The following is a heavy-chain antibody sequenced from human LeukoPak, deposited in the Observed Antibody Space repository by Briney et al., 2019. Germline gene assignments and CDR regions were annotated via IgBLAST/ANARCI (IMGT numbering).Heavy chain of an antibody. Sequence: GGSLRLSCTASGSSFNSYSMNWVRKAPGKGLEWVSYISANGKTIHYADSVKDRFTISRDNARNSLYLQMNSLRADDTAMYYCARDRTLRPTVYFDSFDLWGQGTMVTVSS. V-gene: IGHV3-48*04. CDR3: ARDRTLRPTVYFDSFDL. D-gene: IGHD3-9*01. CDR2: ISANGKTI. J-gene: IGHJ3*01. CDR1: GSSFNSYS.